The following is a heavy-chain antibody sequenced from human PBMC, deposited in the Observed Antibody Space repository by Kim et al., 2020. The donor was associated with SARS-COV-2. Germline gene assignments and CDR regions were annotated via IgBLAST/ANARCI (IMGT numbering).Heavy chain of an antibody. J-gene: IGHJ2*01. Sequence: ASVKVSCKASGYTFTGYYMHWVRQAPGQGLEWMGWINPNSGGTNYAQKFQGRVTMTRDTSISTAYMELSRLRSDDTAVYYCARTSHQESVLRFLEWSGDYWYFDLWGRGTLVTVSS. CDR1: GYTFTGYY. CDR2: INPNSGGT. D-gene: IGHD3-3*01. V-gene: IGHV1-2*02. CDR3: ARTSHQESVLRFLEWSGDYWYFDL.